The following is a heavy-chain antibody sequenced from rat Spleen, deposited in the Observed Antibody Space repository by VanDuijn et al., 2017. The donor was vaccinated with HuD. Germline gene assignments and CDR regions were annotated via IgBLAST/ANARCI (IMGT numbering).Heavy chain of an antibody. CDR1: GFTFNDYW. CDR2: ITNSGGSI. V-gene: IGHV5-31*01. Sequence: EVQLVESGGGLVQPGGSLKLSCVASGFTFNDYWMTWIRQAPGKGLEWVASITNSGGSIYYPDSMKGRFTASRDNAKSTLYLQMGSLRSEDTATYYCTTFSDYATSPFAYWGRGALVTVSS. J-gene: IGHJ3*01. CDR3: TTFSDYATSPFAY. D-gene: IGHD1-6*01.